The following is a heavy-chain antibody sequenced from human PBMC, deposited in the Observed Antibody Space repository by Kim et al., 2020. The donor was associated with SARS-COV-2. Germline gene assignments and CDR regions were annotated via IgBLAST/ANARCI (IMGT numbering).Heavy chain of an antibody. Sequence: GGSLRLSCAASGFTFTNNWMSWVRQAPGKGLEWVAKINEDGSETYYVNSVQGRFTITRDNAKNSLYLQMNSLRVEDTGINYCARDRRNSLDYWGQGTRVTVSS. D-gene: IGHD2-15*01. CDR3: ARDRRNSLDY. CDR1: GFTFTNNW. V-gene: IGHV3-7*01. CDR2: INEDGSET. J-gene: IGHJ4*02.